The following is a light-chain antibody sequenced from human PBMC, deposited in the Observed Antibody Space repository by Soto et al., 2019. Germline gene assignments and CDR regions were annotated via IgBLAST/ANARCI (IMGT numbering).Light chain of an antibody. Sequence: EIVLTQSPGTLSLSPGERATLSCRASQSVSSNYLAWYQQKPGQAPRLLIYGASSRATGIPDRFSGSGSGTDFTLTISGLEPEDFAVYYCQHYGDSSWTFGQGTKVEIK. CDR1: QSVSSNY. CDR3: QHYGDSSWT. J-gene: IGKJ1*01. CDR2: GAS. V-gene: IGKV3-20*01.